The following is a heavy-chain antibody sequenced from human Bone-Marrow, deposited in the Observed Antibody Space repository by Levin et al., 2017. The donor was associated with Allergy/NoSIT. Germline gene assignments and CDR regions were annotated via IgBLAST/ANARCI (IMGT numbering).Heavy chain of an antibody. CDR2: INEDGTII. CDR3: GRDLGGEYSD. V-gene: IGHV3-74*01. CDR1: GFTFSRFW. D-gene: IGHD3-16*01. Sequence: LSLTCAASGFTFSRFWMHWVRQVPGKGLVWVSRINEDGTIINYADSVKGRFTISRDNAKNTLSLQMDSLRAEDTAVYYCGRDLGGEYSDWGQGTLVTVSS. J-gene: IGHJ4*02.